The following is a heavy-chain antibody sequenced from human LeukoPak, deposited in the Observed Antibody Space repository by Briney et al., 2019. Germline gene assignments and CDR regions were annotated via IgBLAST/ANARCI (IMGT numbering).Heavy chain of an antibody. V-gene: IGHV1-8*03. CDR2: MNPNSGNT. J-gene: IGHJ4*02. Sequence: ASVKVSCEASGYTFTSYDINWVRQATGQGLEWMGWMNPNSGNTGYAQKFQGRVTITRNTSISTAYMELSSLRSEDTAVYYCARGRPSYYYDSSGYNPFDYWGQGTLVTVSS. CDR3: ARGRPSYYYDSSGYNPFDY. D-gene: IGHD3-22*01. CDR1: GYTFTSYD.